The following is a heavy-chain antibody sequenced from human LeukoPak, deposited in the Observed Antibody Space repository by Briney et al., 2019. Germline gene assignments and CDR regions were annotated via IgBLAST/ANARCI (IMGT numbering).Heavy chain of an antibody. CDR2: IYYSGST. Sequence: SETLSLTCTVSGGSISSSSYYWGWIRQPPGKGLEWIGSIYYSGSTYYNPSLKSRVTLSVDTSKNQFSLKLSSVTAADTAVYYCARGPPPDFDYWGRGTLVTVSS. CDR3: ARGPPPDFDY. J-gene: IGHJ4*02. V-gene: IGHV4-39*07. CDR1: GGSISSSSYY.